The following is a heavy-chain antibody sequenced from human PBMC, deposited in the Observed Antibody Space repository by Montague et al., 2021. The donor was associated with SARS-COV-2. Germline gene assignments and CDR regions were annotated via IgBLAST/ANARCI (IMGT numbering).Heavy chain of an antibody. V-gene: IGHV4-59*08. CDR1: GGSISSYY. D-gene: IGHD3-10*01. CDR3: AGAGSGSYSFYYYYGMDV. J-gene: IGHJ6*02. Sequence: SETLSLTCTVSGGSISSYYWSWIRQPPGKGLEWVGYIYYSGSTNYNPSLKSRVTISVDMSKNQFSLKLSSVTAADTAVYYCAGAGSGSYSFYYYYGMDVWGQGTTVTVSS. CDR2: IYYSGST.